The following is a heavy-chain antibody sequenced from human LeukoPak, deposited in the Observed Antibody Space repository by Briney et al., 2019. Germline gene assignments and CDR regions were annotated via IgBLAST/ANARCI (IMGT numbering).Heavy chain of an antibody. CDR2: ISYDGSNK. V-gene: IGHV3-30*01. D-gene: IGHD1-26*01. J-gene: IGHJ3*02. Sequence: PGRSLRLSCAASGFTFSAYAMHWVRQAPGKGLEWVAVISYDGSNKYYADSVKSRFTISGDKSKDTLYLQMNSLRPEDTAVYYCARGPGPIAGAKNPFDIWGHGTMVTVSS. CDR3: ARGPGPIAGAKNPFDI. CDR1: GFTFSAYA.